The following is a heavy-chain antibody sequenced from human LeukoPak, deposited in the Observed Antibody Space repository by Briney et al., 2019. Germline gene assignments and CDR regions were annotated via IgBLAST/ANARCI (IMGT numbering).Heavy chain of an antibody. V-gene: IGHV1-69*06. D-gene: IGHD1-7*01. CDR3: ARERGLELLIESWFDP. CDR1: GGTFSSYA. CDR2: IIPIFGTA. J-gene: IGHJ5*02. Sequence: SVKVSCKASGGTFSSYAISWVRQAPGQGLEWMGGIIPIFGTANYAQKFQGRVTITADKSTSTAYMELSSLRSEDTAVYYCARERGLELLIESWFDPWGQGTLVTVSS.